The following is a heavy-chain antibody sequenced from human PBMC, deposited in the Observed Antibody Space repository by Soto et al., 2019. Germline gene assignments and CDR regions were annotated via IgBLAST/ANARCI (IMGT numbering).Heavy chain of an antibody. CDR2: ISGNGADT. CDR3: ASRSATVLSLTY. V-gene: IGHV3-23*01. J-gene: IGHJ4*02. D-gene: IGHD2-8*01. Sequence: GGSLRLSCGASGFTFSSYAMSWVRQAPGKGLEWVSAISGNGADTTYAESVRGRFTISRDNSKDTLYLQMNSLRAEDTAVYYCASRSATVLSLTYWGPGTQVTVSS. CDR1: GFTFSSYA.